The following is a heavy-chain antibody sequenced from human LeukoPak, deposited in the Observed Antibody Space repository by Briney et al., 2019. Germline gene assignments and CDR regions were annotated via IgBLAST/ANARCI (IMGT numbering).Heavy chain of an antibody. V-gene: IGHV4-4*02. CDR1: GGSISSSNW. CDR3: ARASSQDCSGGSCLCDGMDV. Sequence: PSETLSLNCAVSGGSISSSNWWSWVRQSPGKGLEWIGEIYHGGSTKYNPSLKSRVTISVDTSKNQFSLKLSSVTAADTAVYYCARASSQDCSGGSCLCDGMDVWGQGTTVTVS. D-gene: IGHD2-15*01. J-gene: IGHJ6*02. CDR2: IYHGGST.